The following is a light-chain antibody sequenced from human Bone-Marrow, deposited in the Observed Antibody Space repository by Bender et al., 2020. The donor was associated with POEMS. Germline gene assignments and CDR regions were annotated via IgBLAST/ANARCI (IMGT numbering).Light chain of an antibody. CDR1: NSDVGGYDH. CDR2: DVT. Sequence: QSALTQPPSASGSPGQSVTISCTGTNSDVGGYDHVSWYQQHPGKAPKLIIYDVTKRPSGVPNRFSASKSGSSASLAISGLQSEDAADYYCSTWDDRLNAWLFGGGTKLTVL. J-gene: IGLJ3*02. V-gene: IGLV2-8*01. CDR3: STWDDRLNAWL.